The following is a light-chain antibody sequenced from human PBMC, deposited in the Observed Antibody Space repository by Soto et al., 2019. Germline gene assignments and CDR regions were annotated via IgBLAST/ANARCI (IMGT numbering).Light chain of an antibody. J-gene: IGLJ3*02. CDR1: TSDVGAYNY. Sequence: QSALTQPASVSGSPGQSITISCTGTTSDVGAYNYVSWYQHHPNKAPKLIIFEVNNRPSGVSNRFSGSKSGNTASLTISGLQAEDEADYYCSSYTGSSTLWVFGGGTKVTVL. V-gene: IGLV2-14*01. CDR3: SSYTGSSTLWV. CDR2: EVN.